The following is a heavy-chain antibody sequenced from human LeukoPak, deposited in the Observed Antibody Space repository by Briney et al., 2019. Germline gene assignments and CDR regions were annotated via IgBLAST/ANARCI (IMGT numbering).Heavy chain of an antibody. Sequence: GASVKVSCKASGYTFTGYYMHWMRQAPGQGLEWMGWINPNSGGTNYAQKFQGRVTMTRDTSISTAYMELSRLRSDDTAVYYCARVSPVDGGVDYWGQGTLVTVSS. CDR3: ARVSPVDGGVDY. J-gene: IGHJ4*02. CDR2: INPNSGGT. D-gene: IGHD3-16*01. V-gene: IGHV1-2*02. CDR1: GYTFTGYY.